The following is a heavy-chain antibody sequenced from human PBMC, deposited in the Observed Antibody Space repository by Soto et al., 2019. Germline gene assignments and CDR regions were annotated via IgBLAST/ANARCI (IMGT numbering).Heavy chain of an antibody. CDR2: IIPIFGTA. D-gene: IGHD6-19*01. CDR1: GGTFSSYA. CDR3: ARTSVAGTRYYYYGMDG. V-gene: IGHV1-69*13. Sequence: ASVKVSCKASGGTFSSYAISWVRQAPGQGLEWMGGIIPIFGTANYAQKFQGRVTITADESTSTAYMELSSLRSEDTAVYYCARTSVAGTRYYYYGMDGWGQGNTVTVSS. J-gene: IGHJ6*02.